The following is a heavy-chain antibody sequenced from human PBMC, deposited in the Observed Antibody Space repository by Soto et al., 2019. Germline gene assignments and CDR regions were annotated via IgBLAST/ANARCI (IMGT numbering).Heavy chain of an antibody. Sequence: SLKVSCKGSGYSFTSYWIGWVRQMPGKGLEWVGIIYPGDSDTRYSPSFQGQVTISADKSISTACLRWSRLKASDTAMYHCARLASWADYGIDVWGQGTTVTVSS. CDR2: IYPGDSDT. J-gene: IGHJ6*02. CDR3: ARLASWADYGIDV. D-gene: IGHD2-2*01. V-gene: IGHV5-51*01. CDR1: GYSFTSYW.